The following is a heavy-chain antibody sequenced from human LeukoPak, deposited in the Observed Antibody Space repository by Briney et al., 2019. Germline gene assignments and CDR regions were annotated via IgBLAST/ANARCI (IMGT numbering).Heavy chain of an antibody. CDR1: GFTFSNYD. Sequence: GGSLRLSCAASGFTFSNYDLHWVRQAPGKGLEWVSAISSSSSYIYYADSIKGGFTISRDNAEHSLYLQINRLSAVEQAVYFLARGEEKATMTALVSWGQGGLVAVCS. CDR3: ARGEEKATMTALVS. J-gene: IGHJ5*02. V-gene: IGHV3-21*01. CDR2: ISSSSSYI. D-gene: IGHD5-12*01.